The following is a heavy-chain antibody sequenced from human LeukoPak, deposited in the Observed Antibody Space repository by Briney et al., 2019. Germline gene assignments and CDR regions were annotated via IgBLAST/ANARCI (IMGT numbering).Heavy chain of an antibody. CDR1: GFTFSGYW. CDR2: INSDGTTT. CDR3: ARDFGYF. V-gene: IGHV3-74*01. Sequence: LPGGSLRLSCAASGFTFSGYWMQWVRQAPGKGLVWVSRINSDGTTTSYAGSVKGRFTISRDNAKNSLYLQMNSLRAEDTAVYYCARDFGYFWGQGTLVTVSS. J-gene: IGHJ4*02. D-gene: IGHD3-10*01.